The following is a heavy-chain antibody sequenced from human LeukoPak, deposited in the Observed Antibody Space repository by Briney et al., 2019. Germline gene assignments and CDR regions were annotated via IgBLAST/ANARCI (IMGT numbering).Heavy chain of an antibody. D-gene: IGHD3-22*01. CDR1: GGSISNGGYY. CDR2: IYYTGRP. Sequence: SETLSLTCTVSGGSISNGGYYWSWVRQHPGKGLEWIVYIYYTGRPIYNPSLKSRLTISVDTSENQFSLNLSSVTAADTAVYYCARSRGYFYPFDYWGQGTLVTVSS. V-gene: IGHV4-31*03. CDR3: ARSRGYFYPFDY. J-gene: IGHJ4*02.